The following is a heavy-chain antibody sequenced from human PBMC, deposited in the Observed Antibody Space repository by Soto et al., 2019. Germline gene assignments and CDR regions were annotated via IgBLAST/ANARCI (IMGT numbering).Heavy chain of an antibody. Sequence: ASVKVSCKASGYTFTSKDINWVRQASGQGLEWMGWMNPNTGGSGYAQDFQGRITMTRDTATSTAYMELTSLRSDDTAVYCARGGPAAGYDLWG. CDR3: ARGGPAAGYDL. CDR1: GYTFTSKD. D-gene: IGHD6-13*01. J-gene: IGHJ3*01. CDR2: MNPNTGGS. V-gene: IGHV1-8*01.